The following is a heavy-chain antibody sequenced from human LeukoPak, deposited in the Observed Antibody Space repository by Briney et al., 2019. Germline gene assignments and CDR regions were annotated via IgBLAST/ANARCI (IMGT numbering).Heavy chain of an antibody. D-gene: IGHD4-17*01. CDR2: ISYDGGNK. CDR1: GFTFSSYA. J-gene: IGHJ3*02. Sequence: GRSLRLSCAASGFTFSSYAMHWVRQAPGKGLEWVAVISYDGGNKYYADSVKGRFTISRDNSKNTLYLQMNSLRAEDTAVYYCAKGPSLESATVTTGDAFDIWGQGTMVTVSS. CDR3: AKGPSLESATVTTGDAFDI. V-gene: IGHV3-30-3*01.